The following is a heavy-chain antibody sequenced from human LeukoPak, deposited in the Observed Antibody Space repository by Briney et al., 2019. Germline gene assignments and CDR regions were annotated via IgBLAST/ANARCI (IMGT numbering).Heavy chain of an antibody. CDR2: ISAYNGNT. V-gene: IGHV1-18*01. CDR3: ARSDLTTVTNDAFDI. J-gene: IGHJ3*02. D-gene: IGHD4-17*01. Sequence: VASVKVSCKASGYTFTSYGISWVRQAPGQGLEWMGWISAYNGNTNYAQKLQGRVTMTTDTSTSTAYMELRSLRSDDTAVYYCARSDLTTVTNDAFDIWGQGTMVTVSS. CDR1: GYTFTSYG.